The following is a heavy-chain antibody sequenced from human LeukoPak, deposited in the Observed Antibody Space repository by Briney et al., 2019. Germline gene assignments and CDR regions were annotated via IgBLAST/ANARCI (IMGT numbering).Heavy chain of an antibody. J-gene: IGHJ4*02. CDR2: INNDGSST. D-gene: IGHD2-15*01. CDR1: GFTFSSYW. V-gene: IGHV3-74*01. Sequence: GGSLRLSCAASGFTFSSYWMHWVRQAPGKGLVWVSHINNDGSSTSYADSVKGRFAISRDNAKNTLYLQMNSLRTEDTAVYYCACYGIAPPYWGQGTLVTVSS. CDR3: ACYGIAPPY.